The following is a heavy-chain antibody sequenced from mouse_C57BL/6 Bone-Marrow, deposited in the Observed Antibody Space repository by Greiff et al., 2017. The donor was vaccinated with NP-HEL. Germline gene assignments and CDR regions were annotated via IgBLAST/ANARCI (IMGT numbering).Heavy chain of an antibody. CDR3: ANYDSWFAY. CDR1: GYSITSGYY. D-gene: IGHD2-4*01. J-gene: IGHJ3*01. V-gene: IGHV3-6*01. Sequence: DVQLQQSGPGLVKPSQSLSLTCSVTGYSITSGYYWNWIRQFPGNKLEWMGYISYDGSNNYKPSLKNRISITRDTSKNQFFLKLNSVTTEDTATYYCANYDSWFAYWGQGTLVTVSA. CDR2: ISYDGSN.